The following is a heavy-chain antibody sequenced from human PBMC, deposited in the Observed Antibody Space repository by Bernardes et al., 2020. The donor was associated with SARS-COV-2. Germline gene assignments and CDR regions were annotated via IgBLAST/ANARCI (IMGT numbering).Heavy chain of an antibody. CDR1: GFTFSSYA. Sequence: GGSLRLSCAASGFTFSSYAMHWVRQAPGKGLECVSTISSNGGRTYYANSVKGRFTISRDNAKNTLYLQMGSLRAEDMAVYYCARGGITICGVVTAYYMDVWGKGTTVIVSS. D-gene: IGHD3-3*01. J-gene: IGHJ6*03. CDR3: ARGGITICGVVTAYYMDV. V-gene: IGHV3-64*01. CDR2: ISSNGGRT.